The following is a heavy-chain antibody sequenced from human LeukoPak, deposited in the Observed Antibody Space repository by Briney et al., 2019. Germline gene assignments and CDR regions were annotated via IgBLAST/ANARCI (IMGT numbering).Heavy chain of an antibody. Sequence: SQTLSLTCTVSGGSISSGGYYWSWIRQHPGKGLEWIGYIYYSGSTYYNPSLKSRVTISVDTSKNQFSLKLSSVAAADTAVYYCARVLGVRPRGIDYWGQGTLVTVSS. V-gene: IGHV4-31*03. J-gene: IGHJ4*02. D-gene: IGHD3-16*01. CDR2: IYYSGST. CDR3: ARVLGVRPRGIDY. CDR1: GGSISSGGYY.